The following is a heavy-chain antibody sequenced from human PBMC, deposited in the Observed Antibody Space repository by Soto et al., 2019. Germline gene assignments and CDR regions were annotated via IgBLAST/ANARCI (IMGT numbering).Heavy chain of an antibody. Sequence: QVQLVQSGAEVKKPGSSVKVSCKASGGTFSTSAISWVRQAPGQGLEWVGGIMPVFATPDYAQNFQGRVTITAHESTTTAYLELTSLRTDDTAVYYCARDKDRQQLGGNYYYILDVWGQGTAITVSS. CDR3: ARDKDRQQLGGNYYYILDV. V-gene: IGHV1-69*12. D-gene: IGHD3-3*02. CDR1: GGTFSTSA. J-gene: IGHJ6*02. CDR2: IMPVFATP.